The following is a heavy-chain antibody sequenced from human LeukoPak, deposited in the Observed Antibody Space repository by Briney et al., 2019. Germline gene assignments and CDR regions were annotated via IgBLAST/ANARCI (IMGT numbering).Heavy chain of an antibody. J-gene: IGHJ5*02. D-gene: IGHD3-10*02. CDR1: GGSISSGGYY. V-gene: IGHV4-31*03. CDR2: IYYSGST. CDR3: ARKVFGYNWFDP. Sequence: SSQTLSLTCTVSGGSISSGGYYWSWIRQHPGKGLEWIGYIYYSGSTYYNPSLKSRVTISVDTSKNQFSLKLSSVTAADTAVYYCARKVFGYNWFDPWGQGTLVTVSS.